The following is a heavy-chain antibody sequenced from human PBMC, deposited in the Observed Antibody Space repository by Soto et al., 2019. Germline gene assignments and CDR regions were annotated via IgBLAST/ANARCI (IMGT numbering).Heavy chain of an antibody. CDR1: GFDFNYWN. Sequence: EVQLVESGGGLVQPGGSLRLSCEASGFDFNYWNMNWIRQAPGRGLEWLSYISSNSRTKYYAESVRGRFTISRDNSKNSLYLQMYSLRDEDTAVYYCTRDGGGGDRSDYWGQGTLVTVSS. CDR2: ISSNSRTK. J-gene: IGHJ4*02. CDR3: TRDGGGGDRSDY. V-gene: IGHV3-48*02. D-gene: IGHD2-21*02.